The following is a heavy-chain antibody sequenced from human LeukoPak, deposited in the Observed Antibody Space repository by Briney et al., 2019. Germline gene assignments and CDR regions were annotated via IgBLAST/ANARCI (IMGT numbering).Heavy chain of an antibody. D-gene: IGHD2-8*02. CDR1: GYTFTSYA. Sequence: WASVKVSCKASGYTFTSYAMHWVRQAPGQRLEWMGWINAGNGNTKYSQKFQGRVTITRDTSASTAYMELSSLRSEDTAVYYCARAVFTGPDAFDIWGQGTMVTVSS. CDR2: INAGNGNT. CDR3: ARAVFTGPDAFDI. J-gene: IGHJ3*02. V-gene: IGHV1-3*01.